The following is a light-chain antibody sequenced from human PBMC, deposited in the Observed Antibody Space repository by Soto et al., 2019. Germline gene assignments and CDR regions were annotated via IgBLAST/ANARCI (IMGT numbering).Light chain of an antibody. J-gene: IGLJ1*01. CDR2: EVS. CDR3: CSFAGSGDV. CDR1: SSDVGGYNF. V-gene: IGLV2-8*01. Sequence: QSALPQPPSASGSLGQSVTISCTGTSSDVGGYNFVSWFQQRPGEAPKLLIYEVSNRPSGVPDRFSGSKSGNTASLTVSGLQADDEADYYCCSFAGSGDVFGSGTKLTVL.